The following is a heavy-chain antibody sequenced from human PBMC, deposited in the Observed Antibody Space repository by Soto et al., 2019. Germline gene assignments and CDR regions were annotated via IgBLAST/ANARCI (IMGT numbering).Heavy chain of an antibody. CDR3: AKAPRTRSGYYLNY. Sequence: SCKASGYTFSSYGMHWVRQAPGKGLEWVAVISYDGSNKYYADSVKGRFTISRDNSKNTLYPQMNSLRAEDTAVYYCAKAPRTRSGYYLNYWGQGTLVTVSS. V-gene: IGHV3-30*18. J-gene: IGHJ4*02. CDR2: ISYDGSNK. D-gene: IGHD3-22*01. CDR1: GYTFSSYG.